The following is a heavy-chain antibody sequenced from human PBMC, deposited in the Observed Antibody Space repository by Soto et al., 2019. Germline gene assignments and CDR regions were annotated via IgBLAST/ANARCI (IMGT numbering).Heavy chain of an antibody. D-gene: IGHD3-22*01. Sequence: SVKVSCKVSGGPFTSYAISWLRQAPGQGLEWMGKILPMFGSANYPEKFLGRVPITADTSTTTVYMKLDGLESEDTAVYFCARDGYFDSSGHYHPGGGTLDYWGQGTLVTVSS. CDR2: ILPMFGSA. J-gene: IGHJ4*02. CDR1: GGPFTSYA. CDR3: ARDGYFDSSGHYHPGGGTLDY. V-gene: IGHV1-69*06.